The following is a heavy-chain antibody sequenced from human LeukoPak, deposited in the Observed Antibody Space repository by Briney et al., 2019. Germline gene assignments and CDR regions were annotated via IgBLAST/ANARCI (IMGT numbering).Heavy chain of an antibody. D-gene: IGHD3-10*01. CDR2: IIPIFGTA. CDR1: GGTFSSYA. J-gene: IGHJ4*02. V-gene: IGHV1-69*13. Sequence: ASVKVSCKASGGTFSSYAISWVRQAPGQGLEWMGGIIPIFGTANYAQKFQGRVTITADESTSTAYMELSSLRSEDTAVCYCATTYYYGSGSYPYWGQGTLVTVSS. CDR3: ATTYYYGSGSYPY.